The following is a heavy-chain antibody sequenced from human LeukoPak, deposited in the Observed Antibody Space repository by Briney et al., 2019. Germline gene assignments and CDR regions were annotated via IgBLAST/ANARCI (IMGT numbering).Heavy chain of an antibody. CDR3: ARDGSVGSGWYAHYYYMDV. D-gene: IGHD6-19*01. Sequence: ASVKVSCKASVYTFTGYYMHWVRQPPGQGREWMGWINPNSGGTNYAQKYQGRVPMTRDTSISTAYMELSRLRSDDTGVYYCARDGSVGSGWYAHYYYMDVWGKGTTVTVSS. CDR2: INPNSGGT. J-gene: IGHJ6*03. CDR1: VYTFTGYY. V-gene: IGHV1-2*02.